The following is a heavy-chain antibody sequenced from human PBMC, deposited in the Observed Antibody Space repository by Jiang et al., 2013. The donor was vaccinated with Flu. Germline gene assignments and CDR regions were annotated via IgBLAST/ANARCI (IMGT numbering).Heavy chain of an antibody. CDR3: ARAGYCSDGTCYSRFDP. V-gene: IGHV7-4-1*01. CDR2: INTNTGSP. J-gene: IGHJ5*02. D-gene: IGHD2-15*01. CDR1: GYTFTTYP. Sequence: PGASVTISCRASGYTFTTYPMNWVRQAPGQGLEWIGWINTNTGSPSYAPGFAGRFVFSVDASANTAYLQIATLQTDDTATYFCARAGYCSDGTCYSRFDPWGQGTLVTVSS.